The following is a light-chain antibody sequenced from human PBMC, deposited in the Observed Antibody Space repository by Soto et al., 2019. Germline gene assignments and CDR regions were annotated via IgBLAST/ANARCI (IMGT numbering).Light chain of an antibody. CDR2: DAS. V-gene: IGKV3-15*01. Sequence: EKVMTQSPTTLSASPGERATLSCRASQSVGSTLAWYQQKPGQAPRLLIYDASTRATGVPSRFRGSGSGTEFTLTISSLQSEDFAVYYCQQYNNWPRTFGQGTKVEIK. CDR1: QSVGST. CDR3: QQYNNWPRT. J-gene: IGKJ1*01.